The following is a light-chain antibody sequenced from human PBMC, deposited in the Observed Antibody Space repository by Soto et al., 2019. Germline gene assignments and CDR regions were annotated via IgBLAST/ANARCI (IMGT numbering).Light chain of an antibody. CDR2: AIS. V-gene: IGLV7-46*01. J-gene: IGLJ3*02. CDR1: TGAVTSGHY. CDR3: LLSYRGAWV. Sequence: QAVVTQEPSLTVSPGGTVTLTCGSSTGAVTSGHYPYWFQQKPGQAPRTLIYAISNKHSWTPARFSGSLLGGKAALTLSGAQPEDEAEFYCLLSYRGAWVFGGGTKLTVL.